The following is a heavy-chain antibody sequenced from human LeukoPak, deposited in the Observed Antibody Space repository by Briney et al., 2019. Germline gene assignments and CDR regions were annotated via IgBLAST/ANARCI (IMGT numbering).Heavy chain of an antibody. D-gene: IGHD3-10*01. V-gene: IGHV3-74*01. CDR2: INSDGSST. CDR3: ARRGVLWFGELFYYGMDV. CDR1: GLSFSDYW. J-gene: IGHJ6*02. Sequence: GGSLRLSCAVSGLSFSDYWMHWVRQAPGKGLVWVSRINSDGSSTRYADSVKGRFTISRDNAKNSLYLQMNSLRAEDTAVYYCARRGVLWFGELFYYGMDVWGQGTTVTVSS.